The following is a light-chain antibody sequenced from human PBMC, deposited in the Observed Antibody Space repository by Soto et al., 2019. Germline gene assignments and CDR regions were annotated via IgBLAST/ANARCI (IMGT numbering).Light chain of an antibody. CDR1: QSISSY. V-gene: IGKV1-39*01. CDR3: QQSYSTPYT. CDR2: AAS. Sequence: DIQMTQSPSSLSASVGDRVTITCRASQSISSYLNWYQQKPGKAPKLLIYAASSLQSGVPSRFSGRGSGTDFTLTISSLQPEHFATYYCQQSYSTPYTFGQGTKLEIK. J-gene: IGKJ2*01.